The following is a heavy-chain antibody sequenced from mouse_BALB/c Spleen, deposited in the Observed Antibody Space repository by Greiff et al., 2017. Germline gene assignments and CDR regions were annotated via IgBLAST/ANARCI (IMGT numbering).Heavy chain of an antibody. J-gene: IGHJ1*01. V-gene: IGHV1-19*01. Sequence: VQLQQSGPELVKPGASVKMSCKASGYTFTDYYMDWVKQSHGESFEWIGRVNPYNGGTSYNQKFKGKATLTVDKSSSTAYMELNSLTSEDSAVYYCARRNDGYYWYFDVWGAGTTVTVSS. CDR1: GYTFTDYY. D-gene: IGHD2-3*01. CDR2: VNPYNGGT. CDR3: ARRNDGYYWYFDV.